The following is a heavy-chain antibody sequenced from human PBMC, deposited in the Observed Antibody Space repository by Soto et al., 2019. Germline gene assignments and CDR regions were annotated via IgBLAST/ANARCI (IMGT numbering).Heavy chain of an antibody. J-gene: IGHJ4*02. V-gene: IGHV4-31*03. Sequence: SETLSLTCTVSGGSISSGDYYWSWIRQHPGKGLEWIGYIYYSGNTYYNPSLKSRLTISVDTSKNQFSLKLSSVTAADTAVYFCARLRDGNNYFDYWGQGTLVTVSS. CDR1: GGSISSGDYY. CDR2: IYYSGNT. CDR3: ARLRDGNNYFDY. D-gene: IGHD1-1*01.